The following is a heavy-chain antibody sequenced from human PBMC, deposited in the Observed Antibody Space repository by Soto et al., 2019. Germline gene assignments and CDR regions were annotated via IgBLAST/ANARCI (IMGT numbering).Heavy chain of an antibody. CDR1: GGTFSSYT. Sequence: ASVKVSCKASGGTFSSYTISWVRQAPGQGLEWMGRIIPILGIANYAQKFQGRVTITADKSTSTAYMELSSLRSEDTAVYYCARGVPITISGVVNTHYWGQGTLVTVSS. CDR3: ARGVPITISGVVNTHY. D-gene: IGHD3-3*01. J-gene: IGHJ4*02. V-gene: IGHV1-69*02. CDR2: IIPILGIA.